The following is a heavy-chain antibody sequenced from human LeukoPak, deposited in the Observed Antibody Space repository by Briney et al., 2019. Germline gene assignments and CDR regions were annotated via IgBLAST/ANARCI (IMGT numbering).Heavy chain of an antibody. D-gene: IGHD4-11*01. J-gene: IGHJ3*02. CDR3: ARDLYSDDAFDI. CDR1: GGTFSSYA. Sequence: ASVKVSCKASGGTFSSYAISWVRQAPGQGLEWMGRIIPILGIANYAQKFQGRVTITADKSTSTAYMELSSLRSEDTAVYYCARDLYSDDAFDIWGQGTMVTVSP. V-gene: IGHV1-69*04. CDR2: IIPILGIA.